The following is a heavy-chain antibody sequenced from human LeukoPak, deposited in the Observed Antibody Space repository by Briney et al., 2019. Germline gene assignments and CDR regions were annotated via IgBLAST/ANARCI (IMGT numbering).Heavy chain of an antibody. CDR1: GGSISSYY. Sequence: SETLSLTCTVSGGSISSYYWSWIRQPPGKGLEWIGYIYYSGSTNYNPSLKSRVTISVDTSKNQFSLKLSSVTAADTAVYYCARAIAARRRVGWDYFDYWGQGTLVTVSS. J-gene: IGHJ4*02. V-gene: IGHV4-59*01. D-gene: IGHD6-6*01. CDR2: IYYSGST. CDR3: ARAIAARRRVGWDYFDY.